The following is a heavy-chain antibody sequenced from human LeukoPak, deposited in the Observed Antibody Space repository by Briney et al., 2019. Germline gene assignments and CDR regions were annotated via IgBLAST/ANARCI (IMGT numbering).Heavy chain of an antibody. CDR1: GGSISSSKYY. CDR3: ARRPRGGWFDP. CDR2: IFNNGST. D-gene: IGHD3-10*01. V-gene: IGHV4-39*01. Sequence: SETLSLTCTVSGGSISSSKYYWGWIRQPPGKGLEWIGTIFNNGSTHYNPSLKSRVTISVDTSKNQFSLNLSSVTAADTAVYYCARRPRGGWFDPWGQGTLVTVSS. J-gene: IGHJ5*02.